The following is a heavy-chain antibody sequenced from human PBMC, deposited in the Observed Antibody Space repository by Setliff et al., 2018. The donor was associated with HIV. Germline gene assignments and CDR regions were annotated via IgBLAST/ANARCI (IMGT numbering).Heavy chain of an antibody. J-gene: IGHJ4*02. CDR1: GGSINSTSYY. CDR3: ARGSYYGSGSFPLDY. V-gene: IGHV4-39*07. Sequence: SETLSLTCTVSGGSINSTSYYWGWIRQPPGNGLEWIGSIYHSGNTYYNPSLNSRVTISVDTSKNQFSLKLSSVTAADTAVYYCARGSYYGSGSFPLDYWGQGTLVTVSS. D-gene: IGHD3-10*01. CDR2: IYHSGNT.